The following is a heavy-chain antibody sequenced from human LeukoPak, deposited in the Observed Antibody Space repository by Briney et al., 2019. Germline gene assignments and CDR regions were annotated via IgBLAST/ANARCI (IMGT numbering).Heavy chain of an antibody. CDR1: GFTFSSYS. Sequence: GGSLRLSCAASGFTFSSYSKNWVRQAPATGLERVSYISSSSSTIYYADSVKGRFTISRDNAKNSLYLQMNSLRAEDTAVYYCARVEYRYGTYAMDVWGQGTTVTVSS. J-gene: IGHJ6*02. CDR3: ARVEYRYGTYAMDV. CDR2: ISSSSSTI. V-gene: IGHV3-48*01. D-gene: IGHD5-18*01.